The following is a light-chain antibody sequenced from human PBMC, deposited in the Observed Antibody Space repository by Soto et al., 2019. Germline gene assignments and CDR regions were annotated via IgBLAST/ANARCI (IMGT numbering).Light chain of an antibody. CDR2: GAS. J-gene: IGKJ5*01. V-gene: IGKV3D-15*01. CDR3: QQYNNRPPIT. Sequence: EIVMTQSPVTLSVSPGESATLSCRASQSVGSNLAWYQQSPGQAPRLLIYGASTRAPGIPVRFSGSGSGTEFTLTISGLQSEDFGVYLCQQYNNRPPITFGQGPRLEIK. CDR1: QSVGSN.